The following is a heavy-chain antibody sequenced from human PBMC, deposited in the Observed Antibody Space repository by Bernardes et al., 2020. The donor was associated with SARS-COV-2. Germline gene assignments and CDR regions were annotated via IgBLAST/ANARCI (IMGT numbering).Heavy chain of an antibody. J-gene: IGHJ4*02. Sequence: GESLKISCKGSGYSFATYWIGWVRQMPGKGLELMGIIYPGDSDTRYSPSFHGQVTISADKSISTAYLHWGSLKASDTAIYYCARLGGQWLDHLEYWGPGTVVTVSS. V-gene: IGHV5-51*01. D-gene: IGHD6-19*01. CDR1: GYSFATYW. CDR3: ARLGGQWLDHLEY. CDR2: IYPGDSDT.